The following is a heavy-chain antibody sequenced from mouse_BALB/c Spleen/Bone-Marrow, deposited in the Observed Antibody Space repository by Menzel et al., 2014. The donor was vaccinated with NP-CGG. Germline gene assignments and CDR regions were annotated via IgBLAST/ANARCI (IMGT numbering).Heavy chain of an antibody. J-gene: IGHJ3*01. CDR3: ARGDYRFVGCAY. D-gene: IGHD2-12*01. CDR2: INPGSGGT. Sequence: QVQLQQPGAELVRPGTSVTVSCKASGYAFTNYLIEWVKQRPGQGLEWIGVINPGSGGTNYTEKIKGKATLTADKSSSTAYMQTRSGSSDDSTVYLGARGDYRFVGCAYWGRGTLVAV. V-gene: IGHV1-54*01. CDR1: GYAFTNYL.